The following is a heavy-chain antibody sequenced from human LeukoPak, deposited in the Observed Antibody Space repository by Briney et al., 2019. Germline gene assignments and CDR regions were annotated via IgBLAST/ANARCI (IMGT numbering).Heavy chain of an antibody. J-gene: IGHJ4*02. CDR3: ARYVYGVVTSFDY. CDR2: ISTRSDYI. Sequence: GGSLRLSCAASQFTFSDYTVNWVRRAPGKGLEWVSSISTRSDYIYYAESVKGRFTISRDDAKNSLYLQMNSLRAEDTAVYYCARYVYGVVTSFDYWGQGTLVTVSS. CDR1: QFTFSDYT. V-gene: IGHV3-21*01. D-gene: IGHD3-3*01.